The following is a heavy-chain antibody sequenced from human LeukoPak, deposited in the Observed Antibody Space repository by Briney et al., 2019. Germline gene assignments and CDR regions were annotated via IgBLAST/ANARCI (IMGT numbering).Heavy chain of an antibody. CDR1: GGSFSGYY. CDR3: AREGWFGEPPSHWFDP. D-gene: IGHD3-10*01. Sequence: PSETLSLTCAVYGGSFSGYYWSWIRQPPGKGLEWIGEINHSGSTNYNPSLKSRVTISVDTSKNQFPLKLSSVTAADTAVYYCAREGWFGEPPSHWFDPWGQGTLVTVSS. J-gene: IGHJ5*02. V-gene: IGHV4-34*01. CDR2: INHSGST.